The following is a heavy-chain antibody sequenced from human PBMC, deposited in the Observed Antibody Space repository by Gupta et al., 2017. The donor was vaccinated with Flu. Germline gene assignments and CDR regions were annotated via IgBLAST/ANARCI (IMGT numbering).Heavy chain of an antibody. CDR3: ARDNGYNQFDY. J-gene: IGHJ4*02. V-gene: IGHV3-7*01. D-gene: IGHD5-12*01. Sequence: EGRLVESGGGLVQRGGSLRLSGAASRFTFSRSWMTWVRQAPGKGLEWVANIKEDGSVKNYVDSVKGRFTISRDNAKNSLYLQMNSLRVEDTAVYYCARDNGYNQFDYWGQGTLVTVSS. CDR1: RFTFSRSW. CDR2: IKEDGSVK.